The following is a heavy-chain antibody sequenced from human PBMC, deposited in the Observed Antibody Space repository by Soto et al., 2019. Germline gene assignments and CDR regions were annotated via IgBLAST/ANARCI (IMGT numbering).Heavy chain of an antibody. D-gene: IGHD2-2*01. CDR3: ARGVCSSTSCYVDYYYGMDV. Sequence: SVKVSCKASGCTFSSYAISWVRQAPGQGLEWMGGIIPIFGTANYAQKFQGRVTITADESTSTAYMELSSLRSEDTAVYYCARGVCSSTSCYVDYYYGMDVWGQGTTVTVSS. V-gene: IGHV1-69*13. J-gene: IGHJ6*02. CDR2: IIPIFGTA. CDR1: GCTFSSYA.